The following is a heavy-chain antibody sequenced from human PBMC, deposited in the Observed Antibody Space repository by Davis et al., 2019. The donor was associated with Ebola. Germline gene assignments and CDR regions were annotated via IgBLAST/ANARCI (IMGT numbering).Heavy chain of an antibody. CDR3: ARGSRLLLRRGYYYYGMDV. J-gene: IGHJ6*02. V-gene: IGHV4-4*02. CDR1: GGSISSSNW. CDR2: IYHSGST. Sequence: SETLSLTCAVSGGSISSSNWWSWVRQPPGKGLEWIGEIYHSGSTNYNPSLKSRVTISVDKSKNQFSLKLSSVTAADTAVYYCARGSRLLLRRGYYYYGMDVWGQGTTVTVSS. D-gene: IGHD3-22*01.